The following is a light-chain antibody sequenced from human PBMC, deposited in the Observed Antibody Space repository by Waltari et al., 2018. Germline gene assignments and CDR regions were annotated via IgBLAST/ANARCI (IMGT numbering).Light chain of an antibody. CDR2: AAS. V-gene: IGKV3-15*01. CDR3: QHYEGWPPWT. CDR1: QSVSTK. Sequence: EIVLTQSPATLSASPGERATLSCRASQSVSTKVAWYQQRPGQAPRLLIYAASSRATGVPARFGGSGSETDFTLTISGLQSEDFAVYYCQHYEGWPPWTFGQGTKV. J-gene: IGKJ1*01.